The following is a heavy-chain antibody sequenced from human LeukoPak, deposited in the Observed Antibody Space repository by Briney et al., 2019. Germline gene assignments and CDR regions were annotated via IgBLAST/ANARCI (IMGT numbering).Heavy chain of an antibody. CDR3: ARAGDYVWGSYRL. J-gene: IGHJ4*02. CDR1: GGSFSGYY. Sequence: SETLSLTCAVDGGSFSGYYWSWVRQPPGKGLEWIGEINQSGSTNYNPSLKSGVNISVDTSKNQFSLKLSSVTAADTAVYYCARAGDYVWGSYRLWGQGTLVTVSS. CDR2: INQSGST. V-gene: IGHV4-34*01. D-gene: IGHD3-16*02.